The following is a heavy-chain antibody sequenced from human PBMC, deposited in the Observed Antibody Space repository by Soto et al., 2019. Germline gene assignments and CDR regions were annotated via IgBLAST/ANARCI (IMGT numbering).Heavy chain of an antibody. CDR1: GFTLRNYG. J-gene: IGHJ6*02. Sequence: PGGSLRLSCAASGFTLRNYGMNWVRQAPGKGLEWVSYIGIGSSTKYYADSVKGRFTISRDNSKNTLYLQMNSLRAEDTAVYYCARDLLKGFLEWFAPYGMDVWGQGTTVTVSS. V-gene: IGHV3-48*01. CDR2: IGIGSSTK. D-gene: IGHD3-3*01. CDR3: ARDLLKGFLEWFAPYGMDV.